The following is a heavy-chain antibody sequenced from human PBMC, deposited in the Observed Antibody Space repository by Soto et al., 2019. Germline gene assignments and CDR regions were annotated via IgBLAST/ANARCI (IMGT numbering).Heavy chain of an antibody. CDR2: ISAYNGNT. Sequence: QDQLVQSGVEVKKPGASVKVSCKASGYSFTNYGITWVRQAPGQGFEWMGWISAYNGNTNYAQKFQGRVTLTTDASTRTAYLELRSLRSDDTAVYYCARDRGVAPPVAGNTHYYYYMDVWGKVTTVTVSS. V-gene: IGHV1-18*01. D-gene: IGHD6-19*01. J-gene: IGHJ6*03. CDR1: GYSFTNYG. CDR3: ARDRGVAPPVAGNTHYYYYMDV.